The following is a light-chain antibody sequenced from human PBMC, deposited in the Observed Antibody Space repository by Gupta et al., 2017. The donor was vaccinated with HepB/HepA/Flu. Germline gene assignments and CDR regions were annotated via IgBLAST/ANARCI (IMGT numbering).Light chain of an antibody. Sequence: DIQMTQSPSPVSASVGDRVTITCRASQDINRWLAWYQQKPGEAPRLLIYSASTLQSGVPSRFSGSGFGTDFTLTISSLQPEDSATYYCLQLDSFPRSFGQGTKLEI. CDR1: QDINRW. CDR3: LQLDSFPRS. V-gene: IGKV1-12*01. J-gene: IGKJ2*04. CDR2: SAS.